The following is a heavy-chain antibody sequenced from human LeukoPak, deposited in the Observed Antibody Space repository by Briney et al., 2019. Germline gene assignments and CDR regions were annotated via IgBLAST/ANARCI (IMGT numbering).Heavy chain of an antibody. V-gene: IGHV3-23*01. CDR1: GFTLSSYA. Sequence: GGSLRLSCAASGFTLSSYAMSWVRQAPGKGLEWVSAISGSGGSTYYADSVKGRFTISRDNSKNTLYLQMNSLRAEDTAVYYCAKGSGSGSWYTCFDYWGQGTLVTVSS. J-gene: IGHJ4*02. D-gene: IGHD6-13*01. CDR3: AKGSGSGSWYTCFDY. CDR2: ISGSGGST.